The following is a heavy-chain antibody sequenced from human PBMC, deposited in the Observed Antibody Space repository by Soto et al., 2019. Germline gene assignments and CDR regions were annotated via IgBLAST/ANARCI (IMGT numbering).Heavy chain of an antibody. Sequence: SETMSVTCTVSGGTISGYYWSWIRQTTGKGLEWIGYMYNTGSTVYNPSFKSRVTISVDTSKNQFSLKLNSVTAADTAVYYCARDLWGYCGTDCYPLDVWGQGTTVTVSS. CDR1: GGTISGYY. CDR3: ARDLWGYCGTDCYPLDV. D-gene: IGHD2-21*02. V-gene: IGHV4-59*01. CDR2: MYNTGST. J-gene: IGHJ6*02.